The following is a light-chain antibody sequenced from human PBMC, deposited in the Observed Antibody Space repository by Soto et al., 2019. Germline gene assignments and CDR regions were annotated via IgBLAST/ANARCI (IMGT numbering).Light chain of an antibody. V-gene: IGKV2-28*01. Sequence: DVVMTQSPLSLPVTPVEPSSISFSSSQILLQSNGHNYLEWYLQKPGQSPQLLIYLGFNRASGVPDRFSGSGSGTDFTLKISRVEAEDVGIYYCMQSAQTPRTFGQGTRLEIK. CDR2: LGF. CDR1: QILLQSNGHNY. J-gene: IGKJ5*01. CDR3: MQSAQTPRT.